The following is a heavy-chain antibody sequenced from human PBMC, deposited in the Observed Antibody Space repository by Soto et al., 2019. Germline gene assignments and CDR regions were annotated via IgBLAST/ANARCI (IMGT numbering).Heavy chain of an antibody. CDR2: IYYSGST. D-gene: IGHD3-16*02. J-gene: IGHJ3*02. CDR1: GGSIRGSSYC. Sequence: SETLCLTCTVSGGSIRGSSYCWGWIRQPPGKGLEWIGSIYYSGSTYYNPSLKSQVTISVDTSKNQFSLKLSSVTAADTAVYYCARIPGAYDYIWGSYRFGAFDIWGQGTMVTVSS. V-gene: IGHV4-39*01. CDR3: ARIPGAYDYIWGSYRFGAFDI.